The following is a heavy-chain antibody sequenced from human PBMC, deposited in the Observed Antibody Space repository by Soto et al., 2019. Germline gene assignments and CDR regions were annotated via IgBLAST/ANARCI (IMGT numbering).Heavy chain of an antibody. V-gene: IGHV3-30*18. CDR3: ANDRAQTYDVLTDYYPGRY. D-gene: IGHD3-9*01. J-gene: IGHJ4*02. Sequence: GGSLRLSCVASGLRFSSYGMQWVRQAPGKGLEWVAVTPYDGSYKKYADSVKGRFTISRDNSKNTLYLQMSSLRVEDTAVYYCANDRAQTYDVLTDYYPGRYWGQGTLVTVSS. CDR2: TPYDGSYK. CDR1: GLRFSSYG.